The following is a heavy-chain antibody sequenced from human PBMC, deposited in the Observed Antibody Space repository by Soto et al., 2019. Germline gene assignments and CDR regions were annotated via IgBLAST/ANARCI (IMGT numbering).Heavy chain of an antibody. CDR3: ASYHLNSYYYGMDV. V-gene: IGHV1-18*01. Sequence: QVQLVQSGAAVKKPGASVKVSWKASGYTFTSYGFSWVRQAPGQGLEWMGWISAYNGNTNYAQKLQGRVTMTTDTSTSTAYMELRSLRSDDTAVYYCASYHLNSYYYGMDVWGQGTTVTVSS. CDR1: GYTFTSYG. J-gene: IGHJ6*02. CDR2: ISAYNGNT.